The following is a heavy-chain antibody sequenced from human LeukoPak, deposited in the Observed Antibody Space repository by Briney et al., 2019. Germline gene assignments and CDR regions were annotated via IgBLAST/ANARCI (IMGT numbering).Heavy chain of an antibody. J-gene: IGHJ2*01. V-gene: IGHV3-23*01. D-gene: IGHD6-19*01. CDR2: IVGRGDVT. CDR1: VVISKIYT. Sequence: PGESPRLSSTAAVVISKIYTISWVPQAPERGREWRSAIVGRGDVTDHADSVKARFPVSRDNSRHTLYLQMNSLRVEDRAVYYCARDGGSAWAYWYFDLWGGGTLVTVS. CDR3: ARDGGSAWAYWYFDL.